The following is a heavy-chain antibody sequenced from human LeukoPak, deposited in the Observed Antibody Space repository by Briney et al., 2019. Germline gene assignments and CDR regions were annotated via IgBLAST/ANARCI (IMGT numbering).Heavy chain of an antibody. CDR1: GFTVSSIY. V-gene: IGHV3-53*01. CDR2: IYSGGST. Sequence: PGGSLRLSCAASGFTVSSIYMSWVRQAPGKGLEWVSVIYSGGSTYYADSVKGRFTISRDNSKNTLHLQMNSLRAEDTAVYYCARDNDYGDYGLGYWGQGTLVTVSS. D-gene: IGHD4-17*01. J-gene: IGHJ4*02. CDR3: ARDNDYGDYGLGY.